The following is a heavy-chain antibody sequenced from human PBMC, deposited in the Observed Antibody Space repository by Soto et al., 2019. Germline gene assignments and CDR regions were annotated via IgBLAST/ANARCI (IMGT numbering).Heavy chain of an antibody. CDR2: IIPIFGTA. J-gene: IGHJ6*02. CDR1: GGTFSSYA. V-gene: IGHV1-69*13. Sequence: SVKVSCKASGGTFSSYAISWVRQAPGQGLEWMGGIIPIFGTANYAQKFQGRVTITADESTSTAYMELSSLRSEDTAVYYCARVKDIVVVPAAVPSMDVWGQGTTVTVS. D-gene: IGHD2-2*01. CDR3: ARVKDIVVVPAAVPSMDV.